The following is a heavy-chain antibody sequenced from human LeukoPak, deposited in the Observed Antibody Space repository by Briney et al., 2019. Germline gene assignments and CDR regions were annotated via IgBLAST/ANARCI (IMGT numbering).Heavy chain of an antibody. Sequence: PSETLSLTCTVSGGSINDANHSWGWIRQPPEKGLRWIASIYRANTYYSPSLKSRVPIPLETSKNQISLLLNSVTAADTAVYYCARYRPAAGYRFSDSWGQGTLATVSS. J-gene: IGHJ4*02. V-gene: IGHV4-39*07. CDR3: ARYRPAAGYRFSDS. CDR1: GGSINDANHS. CDR2: IYRANT. D-gene: IGHD6-13*01.